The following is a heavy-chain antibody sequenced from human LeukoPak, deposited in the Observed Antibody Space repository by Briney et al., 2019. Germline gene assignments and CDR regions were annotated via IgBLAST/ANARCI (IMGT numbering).Heavy chain of an antibody. CDR3: ARVSRWLQLDY. Sequence: PSQTLSLTCAVSGGSISSGGYSWSWIRQPPGKGLEWIGYIYHSGSTYYNPSLKSRVTISVDTSKNQFSLRLSSVTAADTAVYYCARVSRWLQLDYWGQGTLVTVSS. CDR2: IYHSGST. D-gene: IGHD5-24*01. V-gene: IGHV4-30-2*01. CDR1: GGSISSGGYS. J-gene: IGHJ4*02.